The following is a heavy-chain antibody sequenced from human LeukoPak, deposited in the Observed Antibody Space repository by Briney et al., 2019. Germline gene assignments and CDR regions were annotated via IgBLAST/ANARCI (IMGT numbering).Heavy chain of an antibody. CDR1: GGSFSGYY. J-gene: IGHJ6*03. V-gene: IGHV4-34*01. Sequence: SETLSLTCAVYGGSFSGYYWSWIRQPPGKGLEWIGEINHSGSTNYNPSLKSRVTISVDTSKNQFSLKLSSVTAADTAVYYCARGIITANPRYYYYMDVWGKGTTVTVSS. D-gene: IGHD1-14*01. CDR2: INHSGST. CDR3: ARGIITANPRYYYYMDV.